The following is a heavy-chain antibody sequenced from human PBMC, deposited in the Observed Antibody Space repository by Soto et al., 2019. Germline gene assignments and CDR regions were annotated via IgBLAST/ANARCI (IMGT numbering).Heavy chain of an antibody. CDR2: IIPIFGTA. J-gene: IGHJ3*02. V-gene: IGHV1-69*12. CDR1: GGTFSSYA. D-gene: IGHD3-22*01. CDR3: AIDPNDYYDSGVQDALDI. Sequence: QVQLVQSGAEVKKPGSSVKVSCKASGGTFSSYAFIWVRQAPGQGLEWMGGIIPIFGTASYAQKFQGRVTITADESTSTAYMEMSSLRSEDTAVYYCAIDPNDYYDSGVQDALDIWGQGTVVTVSS.